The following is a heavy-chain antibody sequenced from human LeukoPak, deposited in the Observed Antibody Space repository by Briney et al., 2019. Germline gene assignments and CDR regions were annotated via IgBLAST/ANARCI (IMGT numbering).Heavy chain of an antibody. J-gene: IGHJ4*02. D-gene: IGHD3-22*01. CDR3: ATADTYYYDSSGYSAIDY. Sequence: GGSLRLSCAASGFTFSSYGMHWVRQAPGKGLEWVAVIWYDGSNKYYADSVKGRFTISRDNSKNTLYLQTNSLRAEDTAVYYCATADTYYYDSSGYSAIDYWGQGTLVTVSS. V-gene: IGHV3-33*01. CDR2: IWYDGSNK. CDR1: GFTFSSYG.